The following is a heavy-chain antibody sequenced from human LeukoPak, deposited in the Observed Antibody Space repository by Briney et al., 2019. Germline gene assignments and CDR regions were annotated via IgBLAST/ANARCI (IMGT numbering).Heavy chain of an antibody. Sequence: GASVKVSCKASGGTFSSYAISWVRQAPGQGLEWMGGIIPIFGTANYAQKFQGRVTITADESTSTAYMELSSLRSEDTAVYYCARGRGDSWELFGGNYWGQGTLVTVSS. CDR3: ARGRGDSWELFGGNY. CDR1: GGTFSSYA. V-gene: IGHV1-69*13. CDR2: IIPIFGTA. D-gene: IGHD1-26*01. J-gene: IGHJ4*02.